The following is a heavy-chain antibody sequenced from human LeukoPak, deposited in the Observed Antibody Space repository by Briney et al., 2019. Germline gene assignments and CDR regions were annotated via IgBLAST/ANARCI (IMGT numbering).Heavy chain of an antibody. J-gene: IGHJ5*02. D-gene: IGHD3-10*01. CDR3: TTYGSGSYYLANWFDP. CDR1: GGTFSSYA. Sequence: SVKVSCKASGGTFSSYAISWVRQAPGQGLEWMGGIIPIFGTANYAQKFQGRVTITADESTSTAYMELSSLRSEDTAVYYCTTYGSGSYYLANWFDPWGQGTLVTVSS. V-gene: IGHV1-69*13. CDR2: IIPIFGTA.